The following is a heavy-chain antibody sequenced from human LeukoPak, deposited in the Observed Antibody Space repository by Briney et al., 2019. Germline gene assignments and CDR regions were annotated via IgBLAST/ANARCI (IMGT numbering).Heavy chain of an antibody. CDR2: ISSSGSTI. Sequence: PGGSLRLSCAASGFTFSDYYMSWIRQAPGKGLEWVSYISSSGSTIYYADSVKGRFTISRDNAKNSLYLQMNSLRAEDTAVYYCARGSIRFLERLLTYRAPLDYWGQGTLVTVSS. CDR3: ARGSIRFLERLLTYRAPLDY. J-gene: IGHJ4*02. CDR1: GFTFSDYY. D-gene: IGHD3-3*01. V-gene: IGHV3-11*04.